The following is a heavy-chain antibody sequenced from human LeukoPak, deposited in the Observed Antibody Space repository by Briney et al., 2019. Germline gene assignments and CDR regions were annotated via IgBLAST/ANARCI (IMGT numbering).Heavy chain of an antibody. J-gene: IGHJ4*02. Sequence: SETLSLTCAVYGGSFSGYYWSWIRQPPGKGLEWIGEINHSGSTNYNPSLKSRVTISVGTSKNQFSLKLSSVTAADTAVYYCARYGEQQLVRGDYWGQGTLVTVSS. CDR1: GGSFSGYY. V-gene: IGHV4-34*01. CDR2: INHSGST. CDR3: ARYGEQQLVRGDY. D-gene: IGHD6-13*01.